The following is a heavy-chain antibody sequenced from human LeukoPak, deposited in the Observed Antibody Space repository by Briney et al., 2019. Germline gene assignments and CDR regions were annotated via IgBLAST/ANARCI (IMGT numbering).Heavy chain of an antibody. CDR3: ARDLGLIPPEDYDYFDH. V-gene: IGHV3-30*02. CDR2: LPYDGSYN. J-gene: IGHJ4*02. D-gene: IGHD2-2*01. CDR1: GVSLSSYG. Sequence: PGGALRLSCLVSGVSLSSYGMQWVRQAPGKGLEWLAWLPYDGSYNLTAASLKGRFAISSDNAKNTLYLQINSLSADDTAIFYGARDLGLIPPEDYDYFDHWGQGTLVTVSS.